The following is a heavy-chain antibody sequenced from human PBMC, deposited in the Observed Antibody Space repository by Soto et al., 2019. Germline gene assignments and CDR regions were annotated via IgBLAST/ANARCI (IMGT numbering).Heavy chain of an antibody. D-gene: IGHD6-13*01. CDR1: GFTFSSYA. CDR3: ARDRQYSSSWLDY. J-gene: IGHJ4*02. V-gene: IGHV3-30-3*01. Sequence: GGSLRLSCAASGFTFSSYAMHWVRQAPGKGLEWVAVISYDGSNKYYADSVKGRFTISRDNSKNTLYLQMNSLRAEDTAVYYCARDRQYSSSWLDYWGQGTLVTVSS. CDR2: ISYDGSNK.